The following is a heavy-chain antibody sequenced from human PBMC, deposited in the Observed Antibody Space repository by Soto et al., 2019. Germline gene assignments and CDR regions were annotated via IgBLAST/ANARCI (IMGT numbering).Heavy chain of an antibody. J-gene: IGHJ6*02. D-gene: IGHD2-8*01. V-gene: IGHV1-18*04. Sequence: ASVKVSCKASGYAFTSYGMSWVRQAPGQGLEWMGWISTYKSDTNSAPRLQGRITMTTDTSTSTAYMELRSLTSDDTAVYYCVRALQKIELGYCTNGVCYRYGMDVWGQGTTVTVSS. CDR2: ISTYKSDT. CDR3: VRALQKIELGYCTNGVCYRYGMDV. CDR1: GYAFTSYG.